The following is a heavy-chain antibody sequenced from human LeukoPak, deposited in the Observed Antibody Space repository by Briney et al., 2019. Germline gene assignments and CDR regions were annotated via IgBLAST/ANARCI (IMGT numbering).Heavy chain of an antibody. CDR3: AQTHAKTAIPVAGTNYYYGMDV. CDR1: GFTFSNYG. CDR2: ISYDGSNK. D-gene: IGHD6-19*01. J-gene: IGHJ6*02. Sequence: GGSLRLSCAASGFTFSNYGMHWVRQAPGKGLEWVTVISYDGSNKYYADSVKGRFTISRDNSKNTLYLQMNSLRAEDTAVYYCAQTHAKTAIPVAGTNYYYGMDVWGQGTTVTVSS. V-gene: IGHV3-30*03.